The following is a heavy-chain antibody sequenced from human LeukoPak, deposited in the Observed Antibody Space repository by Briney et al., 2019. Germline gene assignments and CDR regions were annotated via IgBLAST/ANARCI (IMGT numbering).Heavy chain of an antibody. D-gene: IGHD5-18*01. CDR3: ARVRGYSYGSDAFDI. Sequence: SETLSLTCAVYGGTFSGYYWSWIRQPPGKGLEWIGEINHSGSTKYNPSLKSRVTISVDTSKNQLSLKLSSVTAADTAVFYCARVRGYSYGSDAFDIWGQGTVVTVSS. CDR2: INHSGST. V-gene: IGHV4-34*01. J-gene: IGHJ3*02. CDR1: GGTFSGYY.